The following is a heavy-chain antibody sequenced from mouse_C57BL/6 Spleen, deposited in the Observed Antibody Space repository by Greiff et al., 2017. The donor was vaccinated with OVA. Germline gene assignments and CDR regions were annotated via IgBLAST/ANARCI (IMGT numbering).Heavy chain of an antibody. CDR3: ARFYCNYNFDY. J-gene: IGHJ2*01. D-gene: IGHD2-1*01. V-gene: IGHV1-63*01. Sequence: QVQLKESGAELVRPGTSVKTSCKASGYTFTNYWIGWAKQRPGHGLEWFGDIYLGGGFTNYNEKFKGKATLTADKYSSTAYMQFSSLTSDDSAIYYCARFYCNYNFDYWGQGTTLTVSS. CDR2: IYLGGGFT. CDR1: GYTFTNYW.